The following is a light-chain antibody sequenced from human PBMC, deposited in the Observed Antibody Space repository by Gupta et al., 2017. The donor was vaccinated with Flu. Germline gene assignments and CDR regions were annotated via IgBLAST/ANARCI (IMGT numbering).Light chain of an antibody. J-gene: IGKJ3*01. V-gene: IGKV3-11*01. CDR3: QQHSNWPLT. Sequence: PATLSWSAGERATLSCRASQSVSSYLAWYQQKPGQAPRLLIYDASNRATGIPARFSGSGFGTDFTLTISSLEPEDFAVYYCQQHSNWPLTFGHGTKVDIK. CDR2: DAS. CDR1: QSVSSY.